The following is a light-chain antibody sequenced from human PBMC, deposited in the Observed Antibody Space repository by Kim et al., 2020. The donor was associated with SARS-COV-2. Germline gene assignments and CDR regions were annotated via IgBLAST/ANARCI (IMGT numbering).Light chain of an antibody. Sequence: DIVLTQSPGTLSLSPGERATLSCRASQSVSSYLAWYQQKPGQAPRLLIYGASSRATGIPDRFSGSGSGTDFTLTISRLEPEDLAVYYCQQYGNMYTFGQGTKLEI. CDR1: QSVSSY. CDR3: QQYGNMYT. CDR2: GAS. V-gene: IGKV3-20*01. J-gene: IGKJ2*01.